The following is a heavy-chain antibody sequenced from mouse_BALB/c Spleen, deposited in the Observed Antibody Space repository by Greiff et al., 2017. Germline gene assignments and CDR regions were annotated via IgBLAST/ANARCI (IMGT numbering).Heavy chain of an antibody. Sequence: QVQLQQPGAELVKPGASVKLSCKASGYTFTSYWMHWVKQRPGQGLEWIGEINPSNGRTNYNEKFKSKATLTVDKSSSTAYMQLSSLTSEDSAVYYCAREGAYYDHAMDYWGQGTSVTVSS. D-gene: IGHD1-1*02. J-gene: IGHJ4*01. V-gene: IGHV1S81*02. CDR2: INPSNGRT. CDR3: AREGAYYDHAMDY. CDR1: GYTFTSYW.